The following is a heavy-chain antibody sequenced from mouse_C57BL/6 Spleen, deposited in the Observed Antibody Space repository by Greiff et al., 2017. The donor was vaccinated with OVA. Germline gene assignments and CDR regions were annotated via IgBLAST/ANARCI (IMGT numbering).Heavy chain of an antibody. CDR3: ARAYYSNGFAY. V-gene: IGHV1-64*01. CDR2: IHPNSGST. J-gene: IGHJ3*01. Sequence: QVQLQQPGAELVKPGASVKLSCKASGYTFTSYWMHWVKQRPGQGLEWIGMIHPNSGSTNYNEKFKSKATLSVDKSSSTAYMRLSSLTSEDSAVYYCARAYYSNGFAYWGQGTLVTVSA. D-gene: IGHD2-5*01. CDR1: GYTFTSYW.